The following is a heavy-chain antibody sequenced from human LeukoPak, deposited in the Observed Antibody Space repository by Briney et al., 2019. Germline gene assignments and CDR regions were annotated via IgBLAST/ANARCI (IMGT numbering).Heavy chain of an antibody. Sequence: GSLRLSCAASGFTFSSYGMHWVRQAPGKGLEWVAVISYDGSNKYYADSVKGRFTISRDNSKNTLYLQMNSLRAEDTAVYYCAKDHGGHWGQGTLVTVSS. V-gene: IGHV3-30*18. CDR3: AKDHGGH. CDR2: ISYDGSNK. J-gene: IGHJ4*02. CDR1: GFTFSSYG.